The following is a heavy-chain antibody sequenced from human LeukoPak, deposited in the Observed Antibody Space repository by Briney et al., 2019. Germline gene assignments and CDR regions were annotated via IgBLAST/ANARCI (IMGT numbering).Heavy chain of an antibody. D-gene: IGHD1-26*01. CDR1: GFTLSSYS. Sequence: GGSLRLSCAASGFTLSSYSMNWVRQAPGKGLEWVSSISSSSSYIYYADSVKGRFTISRDNAKNSLYLQMNSLRAEDTAVYYCARVQAECQWELLGIVDYWGQGTLVTVSS. CDR2: ISSSSSYI. V-gene: IGHV3-21*01. J-gene: IGHJ4*02. CDR3: ARVQAECQWELLGIVDY.